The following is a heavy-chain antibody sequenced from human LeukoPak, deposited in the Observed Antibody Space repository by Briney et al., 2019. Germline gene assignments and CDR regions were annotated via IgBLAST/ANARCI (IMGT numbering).Heavy chain of an antibody. J-gene: IGHJ6*03. V-gene: IGHV4-34*01. CDR1: GGSFSGYY. CDR2: INHSGST. D-gene: IGHD2-2*01. CDR3: ASLPAAIGYMDV. Sequence: SETLSLTCAVYGGSFSGYYWSWIRQPPGKGLEGIGEINHSGSTNYNPSLKSRVTISVDTSKNQFSLKLSSVTAADTAVYYCASLPAAIGYMDVWGKGTTVTVSS.